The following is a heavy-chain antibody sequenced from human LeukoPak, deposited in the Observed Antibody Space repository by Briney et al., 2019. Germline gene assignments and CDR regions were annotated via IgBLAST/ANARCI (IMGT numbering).Heavy chain of an antibody. V-gene: IGHV1-69*04. CDR2: IIPILGIA. CDR1: GGTFSSYA. CDR3: AGLGIAAAGDAFDI. J-gene: IGHJ3*02. D-gene: IGHD6-13*01. Sequence: ASVKVSCKASGGTFSSYAISWVRQAPGQGLEWMGRIIPILGIANYAQKFQGRVTVTADKSTSTAYMELSSLRSEDTAVYYCAGLGIAAAGDAFDIWGQGTMVTVSS.